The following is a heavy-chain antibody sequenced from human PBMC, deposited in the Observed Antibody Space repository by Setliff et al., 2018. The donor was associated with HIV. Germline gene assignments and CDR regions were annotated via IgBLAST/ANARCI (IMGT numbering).Heavy chain of an antibody. J-gene: IGHJ4*02. Sequence: SETLSLTCSVSGGSISSGTNYWSWIRQPAGKGLEWIGRLYSSGSTNYNPSLKSRVTISVDTSKNQFSLKLSSVTAADTAVYYCASSGWLPYFDYWGQGTLVTVSS. CDR2: LYSSGST. CDR3: ASSGWLPYFDY. CDR1: GGSISSGTNY. V-gene: IGHV4-61*02. D-gene: IGHD6-19*01.